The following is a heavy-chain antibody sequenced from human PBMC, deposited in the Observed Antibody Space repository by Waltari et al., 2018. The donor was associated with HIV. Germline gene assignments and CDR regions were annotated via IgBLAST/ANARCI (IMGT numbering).Heavy chain of an antibody. CDR1: GGSISSGGYY. D-gene: IGHD6-13*01. V-gene: IGHV4-31*03. Sequence: QVQLQESGPGLVKPSQTLSLTCTVSGGSISSGGYYWSWIRQHPGKGLEWIGYIDYSGSTYYNPSLKSRVTISVDTSKNQFSLKLSSVTAADTAVYYCARRVGAIAAAGNGIDYWGQGTLVTVSS. CDR3: ARRVGAIAAAGNGIDY. J-gene: IGHJ4*02. CDR2: IDYSGST.